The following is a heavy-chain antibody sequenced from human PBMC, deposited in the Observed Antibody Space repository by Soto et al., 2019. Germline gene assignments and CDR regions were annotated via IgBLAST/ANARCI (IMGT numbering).Heavy chain of an antibody. V-gene: IGHV3-23*01. Sequence: GGSLRLSCSASGFTFSSYAMSWVRQAPGKGLEWVSAIIDDGGRAYYADSVKGRFTISRDNSKNTLSLQMNSLRAEDTAVYYCAKDKMEQWLVGGYFDYWGQGTQVTVSS. J-gene: IGHJ4*02. CDR1: GFTFSSYA. CDR3: AKDKMEQWLVGGYFDY. CDR2: IIDDGGRA. D-gene: IGHD6-19*01.